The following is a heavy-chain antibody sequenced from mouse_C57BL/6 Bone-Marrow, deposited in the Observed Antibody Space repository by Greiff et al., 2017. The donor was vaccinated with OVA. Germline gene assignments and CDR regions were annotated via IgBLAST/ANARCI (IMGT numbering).Heavy chain of an antibody. D-gene: IGHD2-3*01. CDR1: GYTFTSYG. CDR3: ARSIYDGYYGFYWYFDV. Sequence: QVQLKESGAELARPGASVKLSCKASGYTFTSYGISWVKQRTGQGLEWIGEIYPRSGNTYYNEKFKGKATLTADKSSSTAYMELRSLTSEDSAVYFCARSIYDGYYGFYWYFDVWGTGTTVTVSS. J-gene: IGHJ1*03. V-gene: IGHV1-81*01. CDR2: IYPRSGNT.